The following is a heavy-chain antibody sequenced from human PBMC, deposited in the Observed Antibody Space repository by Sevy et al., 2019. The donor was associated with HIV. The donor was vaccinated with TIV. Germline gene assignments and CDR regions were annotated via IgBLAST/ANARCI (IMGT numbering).Heavy chain of an antibody. D-gene: IGHD2-15*01. J-gene: IGHJ4*02. Sequence: ASVKVSCEASGYIFTTYRISWVRQAPGQGLEWLGWISPHNGDTNYVQKFQGRVTVITDTSTSTAFMELRCLRADDTAVYYCARAYCSGGRCYSLAYWGQGTLVTVSS. CDR1: GYIFTTYR. CDR2: ISPHNGDT. CDR3: ARAYCSGGRCYSLAY. V-gene: IGHV1-18*01.